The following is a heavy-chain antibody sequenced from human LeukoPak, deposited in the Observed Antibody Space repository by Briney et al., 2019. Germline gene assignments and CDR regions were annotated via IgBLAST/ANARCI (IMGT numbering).Heavy chain of an antibody. J-gene: IGHJ4*02. CDR3: ARGHAKWSKDY. D-gene: IGHD2-8*01. Sequence: PGGSLRLSCAASGFTFGSYDMHWVRQATGKGLEWVSAIGTAGDTYYPGSVKGRFTISRENAKNSLYLQMNSLRAGDTAVYYCARGHAKWSKDYWGQGTLVTVSS. V-gene: IGHV3-13*01. CDR2: IGTAGDT. CDR1: GFTFGSYD.